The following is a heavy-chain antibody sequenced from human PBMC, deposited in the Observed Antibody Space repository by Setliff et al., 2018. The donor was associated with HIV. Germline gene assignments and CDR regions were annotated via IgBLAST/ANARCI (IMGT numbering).Heavy chain of an antibody. V-gene: IGHV4-39*01. D-gene: IGHD3-3*01. Sequence: SETLSLTCTVSGGSITSAPYNWGWIRQPPGKGLEWVGSLFSRGATYYHPSLKSRVTISLDTSQNHFSLKLTSVTAADTAVYYCARHGQSFDFSIASEGYYFDSWGQGTLVTVSS. CDR2: LFSRGAT. CDR3: ARHGQSFDFSIASEGYYFDS. J-gene: IGHJ4*02. CDR1: GGSITSAPYN.